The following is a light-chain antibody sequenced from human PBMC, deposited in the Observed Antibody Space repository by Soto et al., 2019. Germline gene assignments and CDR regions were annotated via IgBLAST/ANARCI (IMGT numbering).Light chain of an antibody. Sequence: DIQMTQSPSTLSVSVGDRVTITCRASQSVYTYLAWYQHKPGEAPNLLIYRASNLRNGVPSRFSGSGSGTEFTLAISSLQPDDFATYYCQQHRAYPCPFG. J-gene: IGKJ3*01. V-gene: IGKV1-5*03. CDR2: RAS. CDR3: QQHRAYPCP. CDR1: QSVYTY.